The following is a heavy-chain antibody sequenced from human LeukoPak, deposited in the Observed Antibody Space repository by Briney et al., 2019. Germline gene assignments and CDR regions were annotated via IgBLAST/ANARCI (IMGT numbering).Heavy chain of an antibody. CDR3: ARGGWELPNDDY. CDR2: INHSGST. D-gene: IGHD1-26*01. V-gene: IGHV4-34*01. CDR1: GGSFSGYY. Sequence: SETLSLTCAVYGGSFSGYYWSWIRQPPGKGLEWIGEINHSGSTDYNPSLKSRVTISVDTSKNQFSLKLSSVTAADTAVYYCARGGWELPNDDYWGQGTLVTVSS. J-gene: IGHJ4*02.